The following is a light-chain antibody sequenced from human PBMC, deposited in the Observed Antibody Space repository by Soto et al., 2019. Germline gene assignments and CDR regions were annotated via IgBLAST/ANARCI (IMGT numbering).Light chain of an antibody. CDR2: GVS. CDR1: QSVSSSY. V-gene: IGKV3-20*01. Sequence: EIVLTQSPGTLSLSPGERVTLSCRASQSVSSSYLAWYQQKPGQAPKFLIYGVSSRATGIPDRFSGSGSGTDFTLTISRLEPEDFAVYYCQQYDSSQWTFGQGTKVEIK. CDR3: QQYDSSQWT. J-gene: IGKJ1*01.